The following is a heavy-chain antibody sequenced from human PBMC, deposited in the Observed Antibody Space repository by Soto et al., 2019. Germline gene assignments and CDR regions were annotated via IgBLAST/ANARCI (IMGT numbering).Heavy chain of an antibody. Sequence: PGGSLRLSCASSGFTFSSYWMSWVRPAPGKGLEWVANIKQDGREKYYADSVKGRFSISRDTSRNTVYLQMNNLRADDTAIYYCAKWTYLDFWGQGTRVTVSS. D-gene: IGHD1-26*01. CDR1: GFTFSSYW. CDR3: AKWTYLDF. J-gene: IGHJ4*02. V-gene: IGHV3-7*03. CDR2: IKQDGREK.